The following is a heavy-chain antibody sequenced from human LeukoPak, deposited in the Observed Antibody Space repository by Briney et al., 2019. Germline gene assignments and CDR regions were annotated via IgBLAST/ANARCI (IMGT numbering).Heavy chain of an antibody. CDR3: ARGAQWRSYYYGMNV. CDR1: GGSISSDRYY. V-gene: IGHV4-61*02. CDR2: IYTSGST. D-gene: IGHD6-19*01. Sequence: IPSETLSLTCTVPGGSISSDRYYWSWIRQPAGKGLEWIGRIYTSGSTNYNPSLKSRVTISVDTSRNQFSLKVNSVTAADTAVYYCARGAQWRSYYYGMNVWGQGTTVTVSS. J-gene: IGHJ6*02.